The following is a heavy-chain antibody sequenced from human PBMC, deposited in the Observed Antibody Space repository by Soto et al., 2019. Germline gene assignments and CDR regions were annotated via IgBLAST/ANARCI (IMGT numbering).Heavy chain of an antibody. CDR2: IDYSGST. V-gene: IGHV4-31*03. D-gene: IGHD3-3*01. CDR1: GGSISSGGYY. CDR3: ARALPYYDFWSGYYTPRNWFDP. Sequence: QVQLQESGPGLVKPSQTLSLTCTVSGGSISSGGYYWSWIRQHPGKGLEWIGYIDYSGSTYYTPSRKSRVTISVDTPKNQFSLKLSSVTAADTAVYYCARALPYYDFWSGYYTPRNWFDPWGQGTLVTVSS. J-gene: IGHJ5*02.